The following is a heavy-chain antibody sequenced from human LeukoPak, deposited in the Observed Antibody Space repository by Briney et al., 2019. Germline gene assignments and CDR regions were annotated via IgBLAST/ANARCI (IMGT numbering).Heavy chain of an antibody. V-gene: IGHV3-23*01. J-gene: IGHJ4*02. D-gene: IGHD4/OR15-4a*01. CDR2: ISGRGDKT. Sequence: GGSLRLSCAASGFIFRDCGMSWVRQAPGKGLEWVSGISGRGDKTYYADSVKGRFTISRDNSKNTLRLQMDSLRDEDTAIYYCAKRVQPNARPFHFWGQGTLASVSS. CDR1: GFIFRDCG. CDR3: AKRVQPNARPFHF.